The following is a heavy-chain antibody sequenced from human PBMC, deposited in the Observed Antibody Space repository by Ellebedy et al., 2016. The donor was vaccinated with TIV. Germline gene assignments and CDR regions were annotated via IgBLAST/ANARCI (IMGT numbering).Heavy chain of an antibody. D-gene: IGHD3-16*02. CDR3: ARVDRHDAFDI. CDR2: ISYDGSNK. J-gene: IGHJ3*02. V-gene: IGHV3-30*04. Sequence: PGGSLRLSCAASGFTFSSSPMHWVRQAPGKGLEWVAVISYDGSNKYNADFVKGRFTISRDNSKNTLYLQMNSLRAEDTAVYYCARVDRHDAFDIWGQGTMVTVSS. CDR1: GFTFSSSP.